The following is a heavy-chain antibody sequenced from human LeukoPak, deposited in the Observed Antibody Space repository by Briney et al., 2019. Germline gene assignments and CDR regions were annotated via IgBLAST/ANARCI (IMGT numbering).Heavy chain of an antibody. CDR3: ARGGLEWLLSYYYGMDV. Sequence: PGGSLRLSCAASGFTFSDYYMSWIRQAPGKGLEWVSYISSSSSYTNYADSVKGRFTISRDNAKNSLYLQMNSLRAEDTAVYYCARGGLEWLLSYYYGMDVWGQGTTVTVSS. V-gene: IGHV3-11*06. D-gene: IGHD3-3*01. CDR2: ISSSSSYT. CDR1: GFTFSDYY. J-gene: IGHJ6*02.